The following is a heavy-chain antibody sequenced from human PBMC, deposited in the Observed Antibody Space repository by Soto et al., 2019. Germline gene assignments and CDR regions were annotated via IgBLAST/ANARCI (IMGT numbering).Heavy chain of an antibody. Sequence: SETLSLTCSVSGGSISTYYWSWIRQFPGQGLEWIGYIYHSGSSQYNPSLTSRVTISVDTSKNQLSLRLSSVTAADTAVYYCARSYGSGSYYDYSYGMDFWGQGTMVTVSS. CDR2: IYHSGSS. V-gene: IGHV4-59*01. D-gene: IGHD3-10*01. CDR3: ARSYGSGSYYDYSYGMDF. J-gene: IGHJ6*02. CDR1: GGSISTYY.